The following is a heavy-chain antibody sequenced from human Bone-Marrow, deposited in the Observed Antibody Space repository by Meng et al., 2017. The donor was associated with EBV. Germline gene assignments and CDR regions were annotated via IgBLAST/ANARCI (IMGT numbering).Heavy chain of an antibody. J-gene: IGHJ4*02. CDR1: GGTSRSEA. D-gene: IGHD3-10*01. V-gene: IGHV1-69*01. Sequence: LLQDGAEVKKPGSSVMVSCKTSGGTSRSEAISWVRQAPGPGLVWMGGLIPMTGVAHYAQKFQDRVSIIADESTSTHYLELSSPRSEDTAIYFCASESGRGFTPDYWGQGTLVTVSS. CDR3: ASESGRGFTPDY. CDR2: LIPMTGVA.